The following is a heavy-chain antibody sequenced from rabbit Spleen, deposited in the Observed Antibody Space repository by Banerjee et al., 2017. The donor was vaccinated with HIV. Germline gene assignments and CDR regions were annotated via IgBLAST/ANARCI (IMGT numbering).Heavy chain of an antibody. CDR2: IDAGSSGFT. Sequence: VESGGDLVKPGASLTLTCIASGVSFSGSSYMCWVRQAPGKGLEWIACIDAGSSGFTYFASWAKGRFTISKTSSTTVTLQMTSLTAADTATYFCARDTSSSFSSYGMDLWGQGTLVTVS. V-gene: IGHV1S40*01. CDR1: GVSFSGSSY. D-gene: IGHD1-1*01. CDR3: ARDTSSSFSSYGMDL. J-gene: IGHJ6*01.